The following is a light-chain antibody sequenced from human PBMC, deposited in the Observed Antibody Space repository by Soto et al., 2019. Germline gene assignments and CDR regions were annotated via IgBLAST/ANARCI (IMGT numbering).Light chain of an antibody. Sequence: DIQMTQSPSSLSASIGDRVVITCRASEGISRYLNWYQQKSGKAPKLLIYTGSFSQTGVPSRFSGSGSGTEFTLTINSLQPEDFATYYCQQSFNTPWTFGQGTTVDIK. J-gene: IGKJ1*01. CDR1: EGISRY. CDR3: QQSFNTPWT. CDR2: TGS. V-gene: IGKV1-39*01.